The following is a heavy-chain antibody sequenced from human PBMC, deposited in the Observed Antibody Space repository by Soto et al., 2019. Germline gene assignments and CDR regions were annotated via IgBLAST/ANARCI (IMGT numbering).Heavy chain of an antibody. CDR3: ARDGETGSSSAGGGVGYYYYMDV. CDR1: GYTFTSYG. J-gene: IGHJ6*03. CDR2: ISAYNGNT. Sequence: QVQLVQSGAEVKKPGASVKVSCKASGYTFTSYGIIWVRQAPGQGLEWMGWISAYNGNTNYAQKLQGRVTMTTDTSTSTAYMELRSLRSDDTAVYYCARDGETGSSSAGGGVGYYYYMDVWGKGTTVTVSS. D-gene: IGHD6-6*01. V-gene: IGHV1-18*01.